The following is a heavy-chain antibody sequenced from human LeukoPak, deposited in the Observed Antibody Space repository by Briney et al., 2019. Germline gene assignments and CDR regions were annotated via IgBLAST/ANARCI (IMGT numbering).Heavy chain of an antibody. J-gene: IGHJ4*02. CDR3: AKGAYDYIEIAYFDY. Sequence: GGSLRLPWVAPGFRFNNYAMNWVRKAPGKGLEWVSIIIGSSGSTFYADSVKGRFTISRDKSKNTLYLQMNSLRAEDTAVYYCAKGAYDYIEIAYFDYWGQGSLVTVSS. V-gene: IGHV3-23*01. CDR1: GFRFNNYA. D-gene: IGHD5-12*01. CDR2: IIGSSGST.